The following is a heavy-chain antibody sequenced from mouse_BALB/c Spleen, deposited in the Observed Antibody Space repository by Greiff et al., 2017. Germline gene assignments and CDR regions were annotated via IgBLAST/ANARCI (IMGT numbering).Heavy chain of an antibody. D-gene: IGHD2-14*01. CDR3: ARNRDYAMDY. CDR2: ISSGGSYT. Sequence: DVKLVESGGDLVKPGGSLKLSCAASGFTFSSYGMSWVRQTPDKRLEWVATISSGGSYTYYPDSVKGRFTISRDNAKNTLYLQMSSLKSEDTAMYYCARNRDYAMDYWGQGTSVTVSS. J-gene: IGHJ4*01. V-gene: IGHV5-6*02. CDR1: GFTFSSYG.